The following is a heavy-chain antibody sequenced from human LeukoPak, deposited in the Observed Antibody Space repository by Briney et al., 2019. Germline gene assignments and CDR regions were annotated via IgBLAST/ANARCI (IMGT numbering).Heavy chain of an antibody. CDR3: TSISASVLGESFDY. D-gene: IGHD3-16*01. CDR2: IKSKVDGGTT. V-gene: IGHV3-15*01. Sequence: GGSLRLSRAASGFTFRNAWMGWVRQAPGKGLEWVGRIKSKVDGGTTDFAAPGKGRFTISRDDSKNTQYLQMNSLKTEGTAVYYCTSISASVLGESFDYWGQGTLVTVSS. J-gene: IGHJ4*02. CDR1: GFTFRNAW.